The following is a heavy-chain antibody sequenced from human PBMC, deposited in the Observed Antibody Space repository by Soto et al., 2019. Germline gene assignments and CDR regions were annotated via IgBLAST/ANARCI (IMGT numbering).Heavy chain of an antibody. J-gene: IGHJ4*02. CDR2: IIPIFGTA. D-gene: IGHD2-15*01. V-gene: IGHV1-69*13. CDR3: ASGQSTGGKVGYFDY. Sequence: GASVKVSFKASGGTFSSYAISWVRQAPGQGLEWMGGIIPIFGTANYAQKFQGRVTITADESTSTAYMELSSLRSGDTAVYYCASGQSTGGKVGYFDYWGQGTLVTVSS. CDR1: GGTFSSYA.